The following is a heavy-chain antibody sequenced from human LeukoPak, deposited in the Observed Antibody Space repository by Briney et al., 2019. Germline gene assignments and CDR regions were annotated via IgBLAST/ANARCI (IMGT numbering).Heavy chain of an antibody. CDR1: GFTFSSYA. D-gene: IGHD3-3*01. Sequence: GGSLRLSCAASGFTFSSYAMSWVRQAPGKGLEWVSAISGSGGSTYYADSVKGRFTISRDNAKNTLYLQMSSLRAEDTAVYYCASGPRFSYYYYYMDVWGKGTTVTVSS. CDR3: ASGPRFSYYYYYMDV. CDR2: ISGSGGST. V-gene: IGHV3-23*01. J-gene: IGHJ6*03.